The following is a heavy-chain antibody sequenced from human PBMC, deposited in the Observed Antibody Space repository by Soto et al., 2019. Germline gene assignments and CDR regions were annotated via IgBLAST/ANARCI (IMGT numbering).Heavy chain of an antibody. D-gene: IGHD4-17*01. CDR2: INAGNGNT. J-gene: IGHJ4*02. Sequence: QVQLVQSGTAVKKPGASVRVSCKTSGYTFTSYAMHWVRQAPGQRLEWMGWINAGNGNTKYSQKFQGRVTITRDTSASTAYMELSSLRSEDTAVYYCARDPDYGDAKVGDYWGQGTLVTVSS. V-gene: IGHV1-3*01. CDR1: GYTFTSYA. CDR3: ARDPDYGDAKVGDY.